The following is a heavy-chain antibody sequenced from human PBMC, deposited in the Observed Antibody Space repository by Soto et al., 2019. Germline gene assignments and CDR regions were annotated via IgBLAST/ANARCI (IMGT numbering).Heavy chain of an antibody. J-gene: IGHJ4*02. CDR2: ISYSGNT. CDR1: GGSISSYY. Sequence: QVQLQESGPGLVKPSETLSLTCTVSGGSISSYYWIWIRQPPGKGLEMIGYISYSGNTRYNPSLKNRVTISVDTSNNQFSLKLTSVTAADTAVYYCARDLWNRGYGDYFDYWGQGTLVTVSS. CDR3: ARDLWNRGYGDYFDY. V-gene: IGHV4-59*01. D-gene: IGHD4-17*01.